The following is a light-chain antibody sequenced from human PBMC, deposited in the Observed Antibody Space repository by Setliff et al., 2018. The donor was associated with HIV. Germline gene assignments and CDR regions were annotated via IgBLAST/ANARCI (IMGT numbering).Light chain of an antibody. J-gene: IGLJ1*01. CDR2: EVR. CDR1: SSDVGGYNY. CDR3: SSYAITNTRP. Sequence: QSVLTQPASVSGSPGQSITIYCTGTSSDVGGYNYVSWYQQHPGKAPKLILYEVRNRPSGVSNRFSGSKSGNTASLTISGLQAEDEGDYYCSSYAITNTRPFGTGTRSPS. V-gene: IGLV2-14*01.